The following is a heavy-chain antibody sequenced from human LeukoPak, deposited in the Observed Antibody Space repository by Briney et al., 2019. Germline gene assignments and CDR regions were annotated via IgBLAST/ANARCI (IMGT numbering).Heavy chain of an antibody. CDR2: ISSNGGST. D-gene: IGHD2-2*01. Sequence: GGSLRLSCAASGFTFSSYAMHWVRQAPGKGPEYVSAISSNGGSTYYANSVKGRFTISRDNSKNTLYLQMGSLRAEDMAVYYCARGIVVPAAIDSYYYYMDVWGKGTTVTVSS. CDR3: ARGIVVPAAIDSYYYYMDV. V-gene: IGHV3-64*01. CDR1: GFTFSSYA. J-gene: IGHJ6*03.